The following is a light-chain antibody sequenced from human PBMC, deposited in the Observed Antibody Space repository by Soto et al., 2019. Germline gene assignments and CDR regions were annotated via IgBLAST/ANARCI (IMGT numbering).Light chain of an antibody. Sequence: QAVVTQPPSASASLGASVTLTCTLSSGYSNYQVDWYQQRPGRGPRFVMRVGTGGIVGSKGDGIPDRFSVLGSGLNRYLTIKNIQEEDERADHCGAEHGGGSGFLVVFGGGTQLTVL. J-gene: IGLJ2*01. CDR3: GAEHGGGSGFLVV. CDR2: VGTGGIVG. CDR1: SGYSNYQ. V-gene: IGLV9-49*01.